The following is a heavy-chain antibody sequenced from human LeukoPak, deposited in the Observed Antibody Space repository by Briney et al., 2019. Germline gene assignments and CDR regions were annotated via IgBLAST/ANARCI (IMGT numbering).Heavy chain of an antibody. Sequence: SETLSLTCSVSGGSISTYYWSWIRQPAGKGLEWIGRIYTSGSTNYNPSLKSRITISVDTSKNQFSLKLSSVTAADTAVYYCARGRGDRQLFYYYYYMDVWGKGTTVTVSS. J-gene: IGHJ6*03. CDR1: GGSISTYY. D-gene: IGHD6-6*01. V-gene: IGHV4-4*07. CDR3: ARGRGDRQLFYYYYYMDV. CDR2: IYTSGST.